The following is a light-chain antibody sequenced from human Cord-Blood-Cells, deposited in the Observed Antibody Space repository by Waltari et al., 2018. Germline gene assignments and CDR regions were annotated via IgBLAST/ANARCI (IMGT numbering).Light chain of an antibody. CDR3: KQYDNLPYT. J-gene: IGKJ2*01. CDR1: QEISNY. Sequence: DIPMTQSPSSLAASVGDIVTITCQASQEISNYLNWYPQKPGKAPKLLIYDASNLETGVPARFMGSGSETDFTCTISILQPEDIATYYCKQYDNLPYTFGQGTKLEIK. CDR2: DAS. V-gene: IGKV1-33*01.